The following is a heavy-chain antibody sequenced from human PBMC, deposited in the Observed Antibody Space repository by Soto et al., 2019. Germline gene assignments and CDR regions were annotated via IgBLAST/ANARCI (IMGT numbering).Heavy chain of an antibody. CDR2: IVVGSGHT. V-gene: IGHV1-58*02. Sequence: QMQLVQSGPEVKKPGTSVKVSCKASGFTFTSSAMQWVRLARGQRLEWIGWIVVGSGHTNYAQKFQERVTITRDMSTSTAYMELSSLRSEDTAVYYCAADSRYCSGGNCEDYWGQGTLVTVSS. CDR3: AADSRYCSGGNCEDY. D-gene: IGHD2-15*01. CDR1: GFTFTSSA. J-gene: IGHJ4*02.